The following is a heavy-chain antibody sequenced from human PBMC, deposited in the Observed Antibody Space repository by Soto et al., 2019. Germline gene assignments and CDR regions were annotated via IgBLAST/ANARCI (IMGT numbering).Heavy chain of an antibody. J-gene: IGHJ4*02. CDR1: GFTFSSYG. D-gene: IGHD6-13*01. CDR3: ARDPAGTSLNYFDY. V-gene: IGHV3-33*01. CDR2: IWYDGSNK. Sequence: QVQLVESGGGVVQPGRSLRLSCAASGFTFSSYGMHWVRQAPGKGLEWVAVIWYDGSNKYYADSVKGRFTISRDNSKNTLYRQMNSLRAEDTAVYYCARDPAGTSLNYFDYWGQGTLVTVSS.